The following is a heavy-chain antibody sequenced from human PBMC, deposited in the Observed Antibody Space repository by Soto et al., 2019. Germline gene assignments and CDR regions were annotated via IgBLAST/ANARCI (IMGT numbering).Heavy chain of an antibody. V-gene: IGHV4-34*01. D-gene: IGHD6-13*01. CDR2: INRTGST. CDR1: GGSFSGYY. Sequence: SETLSLTCAVYGGSFSGYYWTWIRQPPGTGLEWIGEINRTGSTNYNPSLESRVIVSVDKSKNQFSLKLTSVTAADTAVYYCARARATIAAAAIFDCWGQGTLVTVSS. CDR3: ARARATIAAAAIFDC. J-gene: IGHJ4*02.